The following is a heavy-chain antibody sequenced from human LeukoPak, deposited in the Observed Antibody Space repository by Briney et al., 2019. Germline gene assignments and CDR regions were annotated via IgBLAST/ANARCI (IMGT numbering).Heavy chain of an antibody. J-gene: IGHJ4*02. CDR1: GFTFSSYG. V-gene: IGHV3-33*01. Sequence: GGSLRLSCAAAGFTFSSYGMHWVRQAPGKGLEWVAVIWYDGSNKYYADSVKGRFTISRDNSKNTLYLQMNSLRAEDTAVYYCARDPVEVVVAATFVGYYFDYWGQGTLVTVSS. CDR3: ARDPVEVVVAATFVGYYFDY. D-gene: IGHD2-15*01. CDR2: IWYDGSNK.